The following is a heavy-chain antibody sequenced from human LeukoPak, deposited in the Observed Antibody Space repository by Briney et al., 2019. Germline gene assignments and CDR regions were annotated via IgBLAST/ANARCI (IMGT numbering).Heavy chain of an antibody. CDR2: INPSGTWT. D-gene: IGHD1-26*01. J-gene: IGHJ5*02. CDR3: AKDNSVGDIAWWFDP. CDR1: GHTFSRSY. V-gene: IGHV1-46*01. Sequence: ASVKVSCKASGHTFSRSYMHWVRQAPGQGLEWMGVINPSGTWTSYAQKFRGRITMTGDMSTSTDYMELRSLGFEDTAVYYCAKDNSVGDIAWWFDPWGQGTLVTVSS.